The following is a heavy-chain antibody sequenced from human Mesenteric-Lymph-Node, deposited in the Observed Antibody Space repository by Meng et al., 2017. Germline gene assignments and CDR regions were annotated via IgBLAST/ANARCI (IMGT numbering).Heavy chain of an antibody. CDR2: IYHGGDT. CDR3: ARVGAYCGGDCYHPR. CDR1: GGSISSIDW. J-gene: IGHJ4*02. V-gene: IGHV4/OR15-8*02. Sequence: QLQESGPGLVKPSGTLYLTCVVYGGSISSIDWWSWVRQPPGKGLEWIGEIYHGGDTNYNPSLKSRVTIAIDKSKNQFSLKLSSVTAADTAVYYCARVGAYCGGDCYHPRWGQGTLVTVSS. D-gene: IGHD2-21*02.